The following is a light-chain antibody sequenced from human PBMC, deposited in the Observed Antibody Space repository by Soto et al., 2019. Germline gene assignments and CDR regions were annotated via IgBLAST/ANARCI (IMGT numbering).Light chain of an antibody. CDR3: CSYAGSSTYV. CDR2: EVS. CDR1: SSDVGSYNL. Sequence: QSALTQPASVSGSPGQSITISCTGTSSDVGSYNLVSWYQHHPGKAPKLMIYEVSKRPSGVSNSFSGSKSGNTASLTISGLQAEDKADYYCCSYAGSSTYVFGTGTKVTVL. J-gene: IGLJ1*01. V-gene: IGLV2-23*02.